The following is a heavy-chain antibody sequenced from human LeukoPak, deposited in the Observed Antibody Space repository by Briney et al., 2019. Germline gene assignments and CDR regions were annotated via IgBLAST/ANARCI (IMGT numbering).Heavy chain of an antibody. CDR1: GDSISSGDYY. CDR2: VSSSGST. D-gene: IGHD3-22*01. J-gene: IGHJ3*02. CDR3: ARGPYSYDSSGAFDI. Sequence: SETLSLTCTVSGDSISSGDYYWSWVRQPAGKGLEWIGRVSSSGSTNYNPSLKSRVTISVDTSKNQFSLKLSSVTAADTAVYFCARGPYSYDSSGAFDIWGQGTMVTVSS. V-gene: IGHV4-61*02.